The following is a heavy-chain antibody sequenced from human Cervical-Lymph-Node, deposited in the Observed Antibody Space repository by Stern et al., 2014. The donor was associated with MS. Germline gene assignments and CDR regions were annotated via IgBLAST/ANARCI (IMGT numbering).Heavy chain of an antibody. CDR1: GYTFTDYY. Sequence: VQLAESGAEVKKPGSSVKVSCKASGYTFTDYYIHWVRQAPGQGLEWMGWINPKYDATNYAEKFQGSVTLTMDTSISTVYMEVTGLTADDTAVYYCARDLDINWFGPWGQGTLVTVSS. CDR3: ARDLDINWFGP. J-gene: IGHJ5*02. V-gene: IGHV1-2*04. D-gene: IGHD1-1*01. CDR2: INPKYDAT.